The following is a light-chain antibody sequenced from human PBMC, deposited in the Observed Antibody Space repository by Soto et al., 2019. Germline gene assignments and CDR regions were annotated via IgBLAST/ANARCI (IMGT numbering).Light chain of an antibody. Sequence: EIVLTQSPATLSLSPGERATLSCRASQSVIRYLAWYQQRPGQAPRLLIYDASYRATGIPARFSGSGSGTQFTLAITSLQSEDFAVYYCHQYNNWPFTFGQGTKVDIK. CDR2: DAS. J-gene: IGKJ3*01. CDR1: QSVIRY. V-gene: IGKV3-11*01. CDR3: HQYNNWPFT.